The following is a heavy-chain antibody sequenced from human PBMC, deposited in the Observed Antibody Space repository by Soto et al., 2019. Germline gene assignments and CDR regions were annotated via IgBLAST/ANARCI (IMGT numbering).Heavy chain of an antibody. Sequence: QITLKESGPTLVKPTQTLTLTCTFSGFLLSTSRVGVGWIRQPPGKALEWLAVIYWDDAKTYRTSLKSRLTITKDTSKNQVALTMTNMDPVDTATYYCAHAYGGRSLYWGQGTLVTVSS. V-gene: IGHV2-5*02. J-gene: IGHJ4*02. CDR2: IYWDDAK. CDR3: AHAYGGRSLY. D-gene: IGHD1-26*01. CDR1: GFLLSTSRVG.